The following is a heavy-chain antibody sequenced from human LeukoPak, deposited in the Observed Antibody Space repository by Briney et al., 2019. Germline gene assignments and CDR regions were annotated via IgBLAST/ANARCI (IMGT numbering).Heavy chain of an antibody. CDR1: GGSISSGGYY. Sequence: SETLSLTCTVSGGSISSGGYYWSWIRQHPGKGLEWIGYIYYSGSTYYNPSLKSRVTISVDTSKNQFSLKLSSVTAADTAVYYCARVSSHEGIDYWGQGTLVTVSS. V-gene: IGHV4-61*08. CDR3: ARVSSHEGIDY. CDR2: IYYSGST. J-gene: IGHJ4*02. D-gene: IGHD2-15*01.